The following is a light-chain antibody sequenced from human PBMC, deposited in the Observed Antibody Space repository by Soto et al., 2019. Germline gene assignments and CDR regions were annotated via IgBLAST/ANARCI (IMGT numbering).Light chain of an antibody. V-gene: IGLV1-44*01. CDR1: SSNIGSNT. CDR2: SNN. Sequence: QSVLTQPPSASGTPGQRVTISCSGSSSNIGSNTVNCYQQLPGTAPKLLIYSNNQRPSGVPDRFSGSKSGTSASLAISGLQSEDEADYYCAAWDDGLNGVVFGGGTKLTVL. CDR3: AAWDDGLNGVV. J-gene: IGLJ2*01.